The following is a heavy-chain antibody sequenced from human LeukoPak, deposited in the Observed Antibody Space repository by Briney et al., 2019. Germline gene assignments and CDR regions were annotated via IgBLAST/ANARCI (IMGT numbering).Heavy chain of an antibody. CDR2: IKQDGSDK. Sequence: GGSLRLSCAASGITFSSYWMSWVRQAPGKGLEWVANIKQDGSDKYYVDSVKGRFTISRDNAKNSLYLQLNSLTAEDTAVYYCAGLLGGNYFDNWGQGTLVTVSS. D-gene: IGHD1-26*01. V-gene: IGHV3-7*04. J-gene: IGHJ4*02. CDR3: AGLLGGNYFDN. CDR1: GITFSSYW.